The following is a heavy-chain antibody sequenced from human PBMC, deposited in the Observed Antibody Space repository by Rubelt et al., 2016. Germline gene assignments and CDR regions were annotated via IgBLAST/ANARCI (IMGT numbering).Heavy chain of an antibody. J-gene: IGHJ4*02. CDR3: ARDRGVATSVFDY. D-gene: IGHD2-15*01. V-gene: IGHV3-30*04. CDR1: GFTFSSYA. CDR2: ISYDGSNK. Sequence: QVQLVESGGGVVQPGRSLRLSCAASGFTFSSYAMHWVRQAPGKGLEWVAVISYDGSNKYYADSWKGRFTISRDNSKNTWYLQMNSLRAEDTAVYYCARDRGVATSVFDYWGQGTLVTVSS.